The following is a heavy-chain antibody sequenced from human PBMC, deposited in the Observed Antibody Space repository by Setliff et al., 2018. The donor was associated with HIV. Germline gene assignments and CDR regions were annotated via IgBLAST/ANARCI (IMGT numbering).Heavy chain of an antibody. CDR1: GGSIRSSSYY. J-gene: IGHJ1*01. D-gene: IGHD2-21*02. V-gene: IGHV4-39*01. CDR3: ARHYGAVKSVVTVVGKYFPH. CDR2: IYYRGST. Sequence: SETLSLTCNVSGGSIRSSSYYWGWIRQPTGKGLEWIGTIYYRGSTYYNQSLKSRVTISVETSKNKFSLKLTSVTAADTAVYYCARHYGAVKSVVTVVGKYFPHWGQGTLVTVSS.